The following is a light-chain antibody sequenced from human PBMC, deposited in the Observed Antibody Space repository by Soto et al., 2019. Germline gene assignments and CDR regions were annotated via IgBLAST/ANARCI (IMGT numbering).Light chain of an antibody. CDR1: QGINNY. CDR3: QQRSNWPPIT. V-gene: IGKV3-11*01. J-gene: IGKJ5*01. CDR2: AVS. Sequence: ENVLTQSPATLSLSPGETATLSCRASQGINNYLAWYQHKPGQAPRLLIYAVSNRASGIPARFSGSGSGTDFTLTISGVEPEDFAIYYCQQRSNWPPITFGQGTRLDLK.